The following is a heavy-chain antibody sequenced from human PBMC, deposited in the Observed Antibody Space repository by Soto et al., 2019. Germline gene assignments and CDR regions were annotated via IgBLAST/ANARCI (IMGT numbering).Heavy chain of an antibody. J-gene: IGHJ4*02. D-gene: IGHD1-26*01. V-gene: IGHV1-69-2*01. Sequence: EVQLVQSGAEVKKPGAAVKISCKVSGYTFTDYSIHWVRQTPGKGLEWLGVVDPEDDDTKYSEKFQGRLTITADTSTDTVYMELSSLRSEDTAEYFCATTVYSGKIKYFDYWGQGSLVTVSS. CDR1: GYTFTDYS. CDR3: ATTVYSGKIKYFDY. CDR2: VDPEDDDT.